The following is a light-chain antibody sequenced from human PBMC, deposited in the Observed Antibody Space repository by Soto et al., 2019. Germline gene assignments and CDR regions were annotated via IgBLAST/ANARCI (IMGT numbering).Light chain of an antibody. J-gene: IGKJ1*01. CDR2: GAS. CDR1: QSVSSN. V-gene: IGKV3-15*01. CDR3: QQYDNWPQR. Sequence: EIVMTQSPATLSVSPGERATLSCRASQSVSSNLAWYQQKPGQAPRLLIYGASTRATGIPARFSGSGPGTEFTLTITSLQSEDFAVYYCQQYDNWPQRFGQGTKV.